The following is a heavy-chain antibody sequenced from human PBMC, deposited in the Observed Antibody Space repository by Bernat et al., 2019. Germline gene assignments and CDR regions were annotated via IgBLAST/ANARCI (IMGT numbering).Heavy chain of an antibody. J-gene: IGHJ5*01. Sequence: EVQLMESGGGLVQPGGSLRLSCAASGFIFRNYAMIWVRQAPGRGLEWVSGISETATDIFYADSVKGHFNISRDNSGDTVSLEMTSLRAEDSATYYCAKGLWGGGYQPADSWGQVTQVTVSS. CDR1: GFIFRNYA. D-gene: IGHD2-15*01. CDR2: ISETATDI. V-gene: IGHV3-23*01. CDR3: AKGLWGGGYQPADS.